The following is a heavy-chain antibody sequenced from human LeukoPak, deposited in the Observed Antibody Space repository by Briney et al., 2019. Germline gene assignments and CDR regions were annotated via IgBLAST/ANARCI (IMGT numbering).Heavy chain of an antibody. CDR2: ISYDGSNK. CDR1: GFTFSSYA. Sequence: GGSLRLSCAASGFTFSSYAMHWVRQAPGKGLEWVAGISYDGSNKHYADSVKGRFTISRDNSKNTLYLQMNSLRAEDTAVYYCAKDIGQVEATPMDVWGQGTTVTVSS. V-gene: IGHV3-30*18. J-gene: IGHJ6*02. CDR3: AKDIGQVEATPMDV. D-gene: IGHD1-26*01.